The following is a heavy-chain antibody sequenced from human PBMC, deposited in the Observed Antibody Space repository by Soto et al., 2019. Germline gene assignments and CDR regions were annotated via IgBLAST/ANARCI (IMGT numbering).Heavy chain of an antibody. Sequence: ASVKVSCKASGYTFTSYAMHWVRQAPGQRLEWMGWINAGNGNTKYSQKFQGRVTITRDTSASTAYMELSSLRSEDTAVYYCARGRSSSGWYIPYYYYYGIDVWGQGTTVTVSS. CDR3: ARGRSSSGWYIPYYYYYGIDV. V-gene: IGHV1-3*01. J-gene: IGHJ6*02. CDR1: GYTFTSYA. D-gene: IGHD6-19*01. CDR2: INAGNGNT.